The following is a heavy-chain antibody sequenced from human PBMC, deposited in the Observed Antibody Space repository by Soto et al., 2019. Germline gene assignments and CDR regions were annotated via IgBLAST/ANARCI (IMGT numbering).Heavy chain of an antibody. J-gene: IGHJ5*02. D-gene: IGHD6-19*01. CDR2: IYYRGST. CDR1: GGSISSYY. Sequence: SDTRSLTGTVSGGSISSYYWSWLRQPPGKGLEWSGYIYYRGSTNYNRSLKRRVTISVDTSRNRCSVQLGSVTGADSAGYYCGSYSTGDNWFNPWGHGTLVTVS. CDR3: GSYSTGDNWFNP. V-gene: IGHV4-59*01.